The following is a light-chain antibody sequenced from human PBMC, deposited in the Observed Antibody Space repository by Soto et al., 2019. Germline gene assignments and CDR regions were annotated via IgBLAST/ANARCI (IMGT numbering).Light chain of an antibody. CDR1: SSDVGSYNL. V-gene: IGLV2-23*01. J-gene: IGLJ2*01. CDR2: EGN. CDR3: CSYAGSTTRVV. Sequence: QSALTQPASVSGSPGQSITISCTGTSSDVGSYNLVSWYQQHPGKAPKLMIYEGNKRPSGVSNRFSGSKSGNTASLTISGLQAEDEADYYCCSYAGSTTRVVFGGGTKLTVL.